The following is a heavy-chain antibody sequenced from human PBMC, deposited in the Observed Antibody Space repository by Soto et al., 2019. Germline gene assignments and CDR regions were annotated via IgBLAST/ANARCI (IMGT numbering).Heavy chain of an antibody. CDR2: VYWDDDR. CDR1: GFSLSSSGGG. J-gene: IGHJ4*02. D-gene: IGHD4-17*01. Sequence: QITLKESGPTLVKPTQTLTLTCNYSGFSLSSSGGGVSWIRQPPGKALEWLALVYWDDDRRYSPSLMSRLALTSDTSKSQVGLTLTDMDPVDTATYYCVRMTRKAYGDYPFDHCGQGALVTVSA. CDR3: VRMTRKAYGDYPFDH. V-gene: IGHV2-5*02.